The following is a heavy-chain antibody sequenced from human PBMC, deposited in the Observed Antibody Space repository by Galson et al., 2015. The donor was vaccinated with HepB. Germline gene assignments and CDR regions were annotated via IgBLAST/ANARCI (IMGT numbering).Heavy chain of an antibody. D-gene: IGHD6-6*01. J-gene: IGHJ4*02. CDR2: ISSSSSTI. CDR3: ARDRVAARQPSDY. CDR1: GFTFSSYS. Sequence: SLRLSCAASGFTFSSYSMNWVRQAPGKGLEWVSYISSSSSTIYYADSVKGRFTISRDNAKNSLYLQMNSLRAEDTAVYYCARDRVAARQPSDYWGQGTLVTVSS. V-gene: IGHV3-48*01.